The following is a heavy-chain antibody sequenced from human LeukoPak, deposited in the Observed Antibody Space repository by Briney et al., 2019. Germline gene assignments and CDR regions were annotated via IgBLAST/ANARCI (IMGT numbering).Heavy chain of an antibody. CDR3: ARDEPGYGEFLLY. J-gene: IGHJ4*02. D-gene: IGHD3-10*01. CDR1: GVIFYFYG. Sequence: GGSPRLSCEASGVIFYFYGFPWGRQAPGKGVGWGTLISYDGRNQYYGQSVKGRFTISRDNTKNSLYLEMNSLRAEDTAVYYCARDEPGYGEFLLYWGQGTLLTVSS. CDR2: ISYDGRNQ. V-gene: IGHV3-30*03.